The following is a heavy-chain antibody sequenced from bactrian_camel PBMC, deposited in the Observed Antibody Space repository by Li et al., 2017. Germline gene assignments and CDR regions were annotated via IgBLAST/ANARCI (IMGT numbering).Heavy chain of an antibody. Sequence: VQLVESGGGSVQAGGSLKLSCAASGSTMSGYCMGWFRRAPGKGREGVAVIDSVGSTRYADSVKGRFTISKDNAKNTLYLQMDSLKPEDTAMYYCAASAGGDSSFNWLWYAYWGQGTQVTVS. D-gene: IGHD1*01. V-gene: IGHV3S42*01. CDR3: AASAGGDSSFNWLWYAY. J-gene: IGHJ4*01. CDR1: GSTMSGYC. CDR2: IDSVGST.